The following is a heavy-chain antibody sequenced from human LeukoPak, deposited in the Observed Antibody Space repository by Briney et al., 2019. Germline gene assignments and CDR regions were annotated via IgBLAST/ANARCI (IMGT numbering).Heavy chain of an antibody. CDR2: VSGDGDTT. V-gene: IGHV3-43*02. CDR3: AKGNNSLSFNFDY. D-gene: IGHD2/OR15-2a*01. CDR1: GFNFRDFS. Sequence: GGSLRLSCAACGFNFRDFSMHWVRQVPGRGLEWVSLVSGDGDTTHYADSVRGRFTISRDNNKNSLFLQMNSLRVEDTAFYYCAKGNNSLSFNFDYWGQGALVTVSS. J-gene: IGHJ4*02.